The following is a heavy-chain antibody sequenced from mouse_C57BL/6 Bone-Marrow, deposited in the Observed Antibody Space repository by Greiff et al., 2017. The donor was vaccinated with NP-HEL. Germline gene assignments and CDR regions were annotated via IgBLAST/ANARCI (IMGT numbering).Heavy chain of an antibody. Sequence: EVQLVESGPVLVKPGASVKMSCKASGYTFTDYYMNWVKQSHGKSLEWIGVINPYNGGTSYNQKFKGKATLTVDKSSSTAYMELNSLTSEDSAVYYCARGSRLRRGYFDVWGTGTTVTVSS. J-gene: IGHJ1*03. CDR2: INPYNGGT. V-gene: IGHV1-19*01. CDR1: GYTFTDYY. D-gene: IGHD1-1*01. CDR3: ARGSRLRRGYFDV.